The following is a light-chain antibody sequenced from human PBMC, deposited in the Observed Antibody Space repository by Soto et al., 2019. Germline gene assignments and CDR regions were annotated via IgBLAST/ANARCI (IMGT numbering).Light chain of an antibody. J-gene: IGLJ2*01. CDR1: SSNIGRNS. Sequence: QSALTQPPSVSAAPGQEVTISCSGSSSNIGRNSVSWYQQLPGTAPKLLIYDSNKRPSGIPDRFSGSKSGTSATLGITGLQTGDEADYYCGTWDSSLSAVVFGGGTKVTVL. CDR3: GTWDSSLSAVV. CDR2: DSN. V-gene: IGLV1-51*01.